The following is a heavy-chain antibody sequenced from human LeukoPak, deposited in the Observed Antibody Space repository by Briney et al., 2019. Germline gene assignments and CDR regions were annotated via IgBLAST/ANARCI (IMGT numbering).Heavy chain of an antibody. V-gene: IGHV4-34*01. CDR3: ARDGGYDSSGYHLLGLYYYGMDV. D-gene: IGHD3-22*01. CDR2: INHSGST. Sequence: SETLSLTCAVYGGSFSGYYWSWIRQPPGKGLEWIGEINHSGSTNYNPSLNSRVTISVDTSKNQFSLKLSSVTAADTAVYYCARDGGYDSSGYHLLGLYYYGMDVWGQGTTVTVSS. J-gene: IGHJ6*02. CDR1: GGSFSGYY.